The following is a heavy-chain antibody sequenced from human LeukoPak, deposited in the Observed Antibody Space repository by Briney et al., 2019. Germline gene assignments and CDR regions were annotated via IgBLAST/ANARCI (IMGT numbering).Heavy chain of an antibody. J-gene: IGHJ5*02. CDR2: FDPEDGET. Sequence: ASVKVSCKVSGYTLTELSMHWVRQAPGKGLEWMGGFDPEDGETIYAQKFQGRVTMTEDTSTDTAYMKLSSLRSEDTAVYYCATDLLHSSWFDPWGQGTLVTVSS. V-gene: IGHV1-24*01. CDR1: GYTLTELS. CDR3: ATDLLHSSWFDP. D-gene: IGHD2/OR15-2a*01.